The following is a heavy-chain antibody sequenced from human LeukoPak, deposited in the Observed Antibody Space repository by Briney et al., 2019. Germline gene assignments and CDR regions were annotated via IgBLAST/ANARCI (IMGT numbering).Heavy chain of an antibody. CDR2: IYYSGST. CDR1: GGSISSYY. D-gene: IGHD6-19*01. J-gene: IGHJ4*02. CDR3: ARERSGCSYFDY. Sequence: PSHTLSLTCTVSGGSISSYYWSWIRQPPGKGLEWIAYIYYSGSTYYNPSLKSRVTISVDTPKNQFSLKLSSVTAADTAVYYCARERSGCSYFDYWGQGTLVTVSS. V-gene: IGHV4-59*12.